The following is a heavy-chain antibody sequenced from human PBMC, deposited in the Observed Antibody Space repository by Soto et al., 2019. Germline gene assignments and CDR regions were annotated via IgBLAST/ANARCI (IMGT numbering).Heavy chain of an antibody. CDR2: LDQDGSER. V-gene: IGHV3-7*01. D-gene: IGHD3-16*01. CDR1: GFTFSTYW. CDR3: VFGGNFFVY. Sequence: EVQLVESGGGLVQPGGSLRLSCAASGFTFSTYWMTWVRRPPGKGLEWVANLDQDGSERYYVDSVRGRFTISRDNAKNTLYLQMNSLRAEDTAVYYCVFGGNFFVYWGQGTLVTVSP. J-gene: IGHJ4*02.